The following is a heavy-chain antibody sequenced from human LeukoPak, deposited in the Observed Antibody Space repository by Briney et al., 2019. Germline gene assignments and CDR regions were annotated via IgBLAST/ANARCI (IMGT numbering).Heavy chain of an antibody. V-gene: IGHV4-39*01. J-gene: IGHJ6*02. CDR3: ARRGRITMVRGVIKGMDV. Sequence: SETLSLTCTVSGGSISSSSYYWGWIRQPPGKGLEWIGSIYYSGSTYYNPSLKSRVTISVDTSKNQFSLKLSSVTAADTAVYYCARRGRITMVRGVIKGMDVWGQGTRVTVSS. CDR2: IYYSGST. D-gene: IGHD3-10*01. CDR1: GGSISSSSYY.